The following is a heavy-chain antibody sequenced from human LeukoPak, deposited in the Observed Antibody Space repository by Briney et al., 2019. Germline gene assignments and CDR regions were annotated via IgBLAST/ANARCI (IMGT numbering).Heavy chain of an antibody. CDR1: GGSISSGGYY. CDR3: ARDYSSSSGFDP. Sequence: PSQTLSLTCTVSGGSISSGGYYWSWIRQPPGKGLEWIGYIYHSGSTYYNPSLKSRVTISVDRSKNQFSLKLSSVTAADTAVYYCARDYSSSSGFDPWGQGTLVTVSS. J-gene: IGHJ5*02. V-gene: IGHV4-30-2*01. D-gene: IGHD6-6*01. CDR2: IYHSGST.